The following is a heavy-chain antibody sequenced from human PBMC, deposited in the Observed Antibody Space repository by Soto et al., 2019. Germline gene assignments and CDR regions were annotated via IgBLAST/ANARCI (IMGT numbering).Heavy chain of an antibody. CDR1: GGSISSSNW. J-gene: IGHJ6*02. Sequence: PSATLSLSCAVSGGSISSSNWWSWVRQPPGKGLEWIGYIYHSGSTNYNPSLKSRVTISVDKSKNQFSLKMRSVTAADTAVFYWARALLDYYGSGIYYYYYYGMDVCGQGTTVTVYS. D-gene: IGHD3-10*01. CDR3: ARALLDYYGSGIYYYYYYGMDV. V-gene: IGHV4-4*02. CDR2: IYHSGST.